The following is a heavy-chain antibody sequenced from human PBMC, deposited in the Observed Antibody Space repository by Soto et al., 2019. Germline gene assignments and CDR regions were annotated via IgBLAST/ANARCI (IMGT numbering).Heavy chain of an antibody. CDR1: GYSFTSCW. J-gene: IGHJ6*02. CDR3: ARGELRPGQCCYYYGMDV. V-gene: IGHV5-10-1*01. Sequence: GAPMQISCKCSGYSFTSCWISWVRQMPGKGLEWMGRIDPSDSYTSYSPSFQGHVTISADKSISTAYLQWSSLKASDTAVYYCARGELRPGQCCYYYGMDVWGQGTTVTVSS. D-gene: IGHD1-7*01. CDR2: IDPSDSYT.